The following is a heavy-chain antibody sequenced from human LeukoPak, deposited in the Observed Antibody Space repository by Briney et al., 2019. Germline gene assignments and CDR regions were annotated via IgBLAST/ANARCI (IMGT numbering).Heavy chain of an antibody. CDR3: ARGSATVVTPDYWFDP. CDR2: MNPNSGNT. V-gene: IGHV1-8*01. J-gene: IGHJ5*02. Sequence: GASVKVSCKASGYTFTSYDINWVRQATGQGLEWMGWMNPNSGNTGYAQKFQGRGTMTRNTSISTAYMELSSLRSEDTAVYYCARGSATVVTPDYWFDPWGQGTLVTVSS. CDR1: GYTFTSYD. D-gene: IGHD4-23*01.